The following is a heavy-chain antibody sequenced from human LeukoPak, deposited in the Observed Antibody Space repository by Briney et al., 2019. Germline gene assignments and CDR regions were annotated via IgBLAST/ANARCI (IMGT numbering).Heavy chain of an antibody. CDR3: TTTYYYGSGSYYLFDY. Sequence: AGGSLRLSCAASGFAFSNAWMSWVRQAPGKGLEWVGRIKSKTDGGTTDYAAPVKGRFTISRDDSKNTLYLQMNSLKTEDTAVYYCTTTYYYGSGSYYLFDYWGQGTLVTVSS. V-gene: IGHV3-15*01. CDR2: IKSKTDGGTT. CDR1: GFAFSNAW. D-gene: IGHD3-10*01. J-gene: IGHJ4*02.